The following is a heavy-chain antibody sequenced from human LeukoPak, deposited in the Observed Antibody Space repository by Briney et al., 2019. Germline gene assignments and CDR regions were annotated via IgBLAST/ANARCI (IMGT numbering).Heavy chain of an antibody. D-gene: IGHD5-24*01. CDR1: GFIFSSYG. Sequence: PGGSLRLSCVTSGFIFSSYGMHWVRQAPGKGLEWVAFTRSDGSDKNYIGSVKGRFTISRDNSKNTLYLQMNSLRAEDTAVYYCARDEVEMATIGRLDYWGQGTLVTVSS. CDR3: ARDEVEMATIGRLDY. V-gene: IGHV3-30*02. J-gene: IGHJ4*02. CDR2: TRSDGSDK.